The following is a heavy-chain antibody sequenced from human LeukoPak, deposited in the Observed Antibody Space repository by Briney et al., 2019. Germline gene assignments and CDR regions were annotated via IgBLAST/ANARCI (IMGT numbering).Heavy chain of an antibody. V-gene: IGHV4-59*01. CDR2: IYYSGST. D-gene: IGHD4-11*01. CDR3: ASTTTAEVENWFDP. J-gene: IGHJ5*02. Sequence: SETLSLTCTVSGGSISSYYWSWLRQPPGKGLEWIGYIYYSGSTNYNPSLKSRVTISVDTSKNQFSLKLSSVTAADTAVYYCASTTTAEVENWFDPWGQGTLVTVSS. CDR1: GGSISSYY.